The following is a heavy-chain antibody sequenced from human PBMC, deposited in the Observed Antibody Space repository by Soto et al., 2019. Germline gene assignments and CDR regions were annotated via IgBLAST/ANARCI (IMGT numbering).Heavy chain of an antibody. Sequence: EVQLVESGGGLVQPGGSLRLSCVVSGFTFSDYGVNWVRQAPGKGLERVSYISRGSDTIYYADSVKGRFTISRDNAKNSLFLQMNSLRDEDTALYYCARVSNTWEDDYWGQGTLVTVSS. CDR1: GFTFSDYG. V-gene: IGHV3-48*02. D-gene: IGHD1-26*01. CDR2: ISRGSDTI. CDR3: ARVSNTWEDDY. J-gene: IGHJ4*02.